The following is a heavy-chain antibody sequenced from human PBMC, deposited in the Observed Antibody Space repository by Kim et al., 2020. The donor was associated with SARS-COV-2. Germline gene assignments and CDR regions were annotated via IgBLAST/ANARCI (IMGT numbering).Heavy chain of an antibody. CDR2: INHSGST. V-gene: IGHV4-34*01. CDR1: GGSFSGYY. J-gene: IGHJ4*02. CDR3: ATQGRLRLGELSLTYFDY. Sequence: SETLSLTCAVYGGSFSGYYWSWIRQPPGKGLEWIGEINHSGSTNYNPSLKSRVTISVDTSKNQFSLKLSSVTAADTAVYYCATQGRLRLGELSLTYFDYWGQGTLVTVSS. D-gene: IGHD3-16*02.